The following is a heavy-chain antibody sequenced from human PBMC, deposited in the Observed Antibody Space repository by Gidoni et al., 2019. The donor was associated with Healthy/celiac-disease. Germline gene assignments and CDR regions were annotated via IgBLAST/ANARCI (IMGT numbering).Heavy chain of an antibody. V-gene: IGHV4-31*03. Sequence: QVQLQESGPGLVKPSQTLSLTCPFSGGSISSGGYYWSWIRQHPGKGLEWIGYIYYSGSTYYNPSLKSRVTISVDTSKNQFSLKLSSVTAADTAVYYCARNYYDSSGYFLGWFDPWGQGTLVTVSS. D-gene: IGHD3-22*01. CDR1: GGSISSGGYY. J-gene: IGHJ5*02. CDR3: ARNYYDSSGYFLGWFDP. CDR2: IYYSGST.